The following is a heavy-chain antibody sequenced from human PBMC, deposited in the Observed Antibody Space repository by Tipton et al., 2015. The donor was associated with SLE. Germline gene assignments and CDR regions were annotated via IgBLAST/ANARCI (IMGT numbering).Heavy chain of an antibody. CDR1: GFTFDDYA. CDR3: AKDTGITIAPGAFDI. CDR2: ISWNSGSI. D-gene: IGHD3-3*01. Sequence: SLRLSCAASGFTFDDYAMHWVRQAPGKGLEWVSGISWNSGSIGYADSVKGRFTISRDNAKNSLYLQMNSLRAEDTALYYCAKDTGITIAPGAFDIWGQGTMVTVSS. J-gene: IGHJ3*02. V-gene: IGHV3-9*01.